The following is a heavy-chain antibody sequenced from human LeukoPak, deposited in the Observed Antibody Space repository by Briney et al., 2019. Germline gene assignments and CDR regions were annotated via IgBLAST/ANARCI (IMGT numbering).Heavy chain of an antibody. CDR3: ARNPWDFWSGYHDY. CDR1: GFTFSSYS. CDR2: ISSSSSYI. J-gene: IGHJ4*02. Sequence: PGGSLRLSCAASGFTFSSYSMNWVRQAPGKGLEWVSSISSSSSYIYYADSVKGRFTISRDNAKNSLYLQMNSLRAEDTAVYYCARNPWDFWSGYHDYWGQGTLVTVSS. D-gene: IGHD3-3*01. V-gene: IGHV3-21*01.